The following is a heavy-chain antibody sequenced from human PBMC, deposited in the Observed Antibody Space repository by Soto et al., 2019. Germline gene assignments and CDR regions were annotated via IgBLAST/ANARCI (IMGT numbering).Heavy chain of an antibody. V-gene: IGHV4-31*03. CDR1: GGSISSGGYY. CDR2: IYYSGST. CDR3: AREEDCSGGSCYGWFDP. Sequence: SETLSLTCTVSGGSISSGGYYWSWIRQHPGKGLEWIGYIYYSGSTYYNPSLKSRVTISVDTSKNQFSLKLSSVTAADTAVYYCAREEDCSGGSCYGWFDPWGQGTLVTVSS. J-gene: IGHJ5*02. D-gene: IGHD2-15*01.